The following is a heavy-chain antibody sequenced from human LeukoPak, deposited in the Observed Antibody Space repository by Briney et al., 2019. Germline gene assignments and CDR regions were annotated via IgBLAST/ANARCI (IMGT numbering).Heavy chain of an antibody. V-gene: IGHV4-59*01. D-gene: IGHD6-19*01. CDR2: IYYSGST. Sequence: SETLSLTCTVYGDSMSRYYWSWIRQPPGKGLEWIGYIYYSGSTNYNPSLKSRVTISVDTSKNQFSLKLSSVTAADTAVYDCLRAGGEWLVKGFFDLWGRGTLVTVSS. CDR1: GDSMSRYY. CDR3: LRAGGEWLVKGFFDL. J-gene: IGHJ2*01.